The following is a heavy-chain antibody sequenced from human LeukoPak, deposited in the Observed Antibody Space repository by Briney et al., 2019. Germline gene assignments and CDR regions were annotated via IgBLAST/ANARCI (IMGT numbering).Heavy chain of an antibody. Sequence: GGSLRLSCEASGFSVSSNDMSWVRQAPGKGLECVSVIDRGGSTFYADSVKGRFTISRDNYKNTLYLQMNSLRVEDTAEFYCAKRVGYGYGMDVWGQGTTVTVSS. CDR3: AKRVGYGYGMDV. D-gene: IGHD6-13*01. J-gene: IGHJ6*02. CDR1: GFSVSSND. CDR2: IDRGGST. V-gene: IGHV3-53*01.